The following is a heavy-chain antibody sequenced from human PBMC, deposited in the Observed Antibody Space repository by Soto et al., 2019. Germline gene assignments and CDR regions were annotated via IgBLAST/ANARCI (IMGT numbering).Heavy chain of an antibody. CDR3: AKDLPKPDSGSYHYHFDY. CDR1: GFTFSSYA. V-gene: IGHV3-23*01. J-gene: IGHJ4*02. Sequence: GGSLRLSCAASGFTFSSYAMSWVRQAPGKGLEWVSAISSSGGSTYYAYSVKGRFTISRDNSKNTLYLQMNSLTAEDTAVYYCAKDLPKPDSGSYHYHFDYWGQGTLVTVSS. D-gene: IGHD1-26*01. CDR2: ISSSGGST.